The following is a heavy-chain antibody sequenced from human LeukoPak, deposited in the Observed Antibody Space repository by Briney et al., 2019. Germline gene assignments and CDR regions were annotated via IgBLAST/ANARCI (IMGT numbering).Heavy chain of an antibody. CDR3: AKDYSPITMVRGVIIEIYYMDV. CDR1: GFTFSSYA. Sequence: GGSLRLSCAAPGFTFSSYAMSWVRQAPGKGLEWVSAISGSGGSTYYADSVKGRFTISRDNSKNTLYLQMNSLRAEDTAVYYCAKDYSPITMVRGVIIEIYYMDVWGKGTTVTVSS. D-gene: IGHD3-10*01. V-gene: IGHV3-23*01. J-gene: IGHJ6*03. CDR2: ISGSGGST.